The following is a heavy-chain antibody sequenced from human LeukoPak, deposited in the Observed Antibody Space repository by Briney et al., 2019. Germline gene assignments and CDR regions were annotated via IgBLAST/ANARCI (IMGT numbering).Heavy chain of an antibody. J-gene: IGHJ4*02. CDR1: GGSISSSSYY. CDR2: IYYCGST. CDR3: ASQPPSITMVRGTYFDY. D-gene: IGHD3-10*01. Sequence: PSETLSLTCTVSGGSISSSSYYWGWIRQPPGKGLEWIGSIYYCGSTYYNPSLKSRVTISVDTSKNQFSLKLSSVTAADTAVYYCASQPPSITMVRGTYFDYWGQGTLVTVSS. V-gene: IGHV4-39*07.